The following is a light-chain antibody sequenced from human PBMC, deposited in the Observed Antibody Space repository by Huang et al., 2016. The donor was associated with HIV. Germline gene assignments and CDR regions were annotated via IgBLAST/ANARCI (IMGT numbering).Light chain of an antibody. V-gene: IGKV1-39*01. CDR1: QSITNY. CDR2: AAS. J-gene: IGKJ1*01. CDR3: QQTYNTPRT. Sequence: DIQMTQSPSSLSASVGDRVTITCRESQSITNYLNWYQQKPGTAPKVLIYAASSLQSGVPSRFSGSGSGTDFTLTISCLQPEDFATYYCQQTYNTPRTFGQGTKVEIK.